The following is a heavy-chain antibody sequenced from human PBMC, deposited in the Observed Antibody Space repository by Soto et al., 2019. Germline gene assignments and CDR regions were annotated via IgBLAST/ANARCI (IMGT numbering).Heavy chain of an antibody. V-gene: IGHV4-34*06. CDR2: INSGGIT. CDR1: GGSFIGYL. J-gene: IGHJ5*02. CDR3: APKPRPVGA. D-gene: IGHD2-15*01. Sequence: QVQLQQWGGGLFKPAETLSLNCTVSGGSFIGYLYNWIRQAPGRGPEWIAEINSGGITKYNPSLKMRINPASDTSKNSVPPTLDALTRGGTACYYCAPKPRPVGAWGQGSLVIVSS.